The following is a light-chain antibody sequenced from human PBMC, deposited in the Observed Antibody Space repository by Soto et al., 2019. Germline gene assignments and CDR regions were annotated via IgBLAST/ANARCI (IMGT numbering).Light chain of an antibody. CDR3: QSYDSSLSGSVV. CDR1: SSNIGAGYD. V-gene: IGLV1-40*01. Sequence: QSVLTQPPSVSGAPGQRVTISCTGSSSNIGAGYDVHWYQQLPGTAPKLLIYGNSNRPSGVPDRFSGSKSGTSASLAITGLQAEDEADYHCQSYDSSLSGSVVFGGGTKLTGL. CDR2: GNS. J-gene: IGLJ2*01.